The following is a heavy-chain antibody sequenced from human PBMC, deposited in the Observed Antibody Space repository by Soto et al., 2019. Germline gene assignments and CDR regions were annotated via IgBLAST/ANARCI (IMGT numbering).Heavy chain of an antibody. CDR3: ARAMVRGVIMMGY. V-gene: IGHV1-2*02. D-gene: IGHD3-10*01. CDR2: INPNSGGT. CDR1: GYNFTGYY. J-gene: IGHJ4*02. Sequence: QVQLVQSGAEVKKPGASVKVSCKASGYNFTGYYMHWVRQAPGQGLEWMGWINPNSGGTNYAQKFQGRVTMTRDTSISTAYMELSRLRSDATAVYYCARAMVRGVIMMGYWGQGTLVTVSS.